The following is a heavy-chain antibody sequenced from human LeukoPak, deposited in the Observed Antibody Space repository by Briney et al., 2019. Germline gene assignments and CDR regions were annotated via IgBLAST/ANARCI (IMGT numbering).Heavy chain of an antibody. CDR2: IYYSGST. CDR1: GGSISSSSYY. D-gene: IGHD6-13*01. J-gene: IGHJ3*02. Sequence: PSETLSLACTVSGGSISSSSYYWGWIRQPPGKGLEWIGSIYYSGSTYYNPSLKSRVTISVDTSKNQFSLKLSSVTAADTAVYYCARPHSSSPGMGAFDIWGQGAMVTVSS. CDR3: ARPHSSSPGMGAFDI. V-gene: IGHV4-39*07.